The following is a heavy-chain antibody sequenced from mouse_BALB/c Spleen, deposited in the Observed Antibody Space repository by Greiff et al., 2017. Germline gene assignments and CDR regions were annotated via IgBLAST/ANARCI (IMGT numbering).Heavy chain of an antibody. J-gene: IGHJ2*01. CDR1: GFSLTSYG. V-gene: IGHV2-9*02. CDR2: IWAGGST. D-gene: IGHD1-1*01. CDR3: AGRNYYGYFDY. Sequence: QVQLQQSGPGLVQPSQSLSITCTVSGFSLTSYGVHWVRQPPGKGLEWLGVIWAGGSTNYNSALMSRLSISKDNSKSQVFLKMNSLQTDDTAMYYCAGRNYYGYFDYWGQGTTLTVSS.